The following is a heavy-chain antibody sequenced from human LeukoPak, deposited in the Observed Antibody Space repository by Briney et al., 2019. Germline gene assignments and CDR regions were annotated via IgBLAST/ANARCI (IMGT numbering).Heavy chain of an antibody. CDR3: TSDVVCSPTICFHY. CDR2: IKTKTDGWTT. Sequence: GGSLRLSCGASGFTFSQAWMTWVRQAPGKGLEWVGRIKTKTDGWTTDYAAPVKGRFSISRNDSQNTVTLQMNSLQTDDSGVYYCTSDVVCSPTICFHYWGQGTLVSVSS. D-gene: IGHD2-15*01. V-gene: IGHV3-15*01. CDR1: GFTFSQAW. J-gene: IGHJ4*02.